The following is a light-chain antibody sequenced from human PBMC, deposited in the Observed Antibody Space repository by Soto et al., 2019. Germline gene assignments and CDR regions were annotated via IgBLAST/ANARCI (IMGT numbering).Light chain of an antibody. J-gene: IGLJ3*02. CDR3: GTWDRSLNAV. CDR2: END. CDR1: SSDIGNNY. Sequence: QSVLTQPPSVSAAPGQKVTISCSGSSSDIGNNYVSWYQQLPGTAPKLLIYENDKRPSGIPGRFSGSKSGTSATLGIAGLQTGDEADYHCGTWDRSLNAVFGGGTQLTVL. V-gene: IGLV1-51*02.